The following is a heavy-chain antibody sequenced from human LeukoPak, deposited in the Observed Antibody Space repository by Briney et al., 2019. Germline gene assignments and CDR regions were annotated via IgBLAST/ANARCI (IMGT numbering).Heavy chain of an antibody. CDR1: GYTLTELS. Sequence: ASVKVSCKVSGYTLTELSMHWVRQAPGKGLEWMGGFDPEDGETIYAQKFQGRVTMTEDTSTDTAYMELSSLRSEDTAVYYCATDAAAYDSSGYWGQGTLVTVSS. CDR2: FDPEDGET. CDR3: ATDAAAYDSSGY. V-gene: IGHV1-24*01. J-gene: IGHJ4*02. D-gene: IGHD3-22*01.